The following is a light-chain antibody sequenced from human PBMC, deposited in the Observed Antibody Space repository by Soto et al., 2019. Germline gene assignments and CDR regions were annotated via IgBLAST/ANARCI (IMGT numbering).Light chain of an antibody. Sequence: EIVMTQSPATLSVSPGERATLSYRASQSVTSSSIAWHQQKPGQAPRLLIYGASSRATGIPDRFSASGSGTDFTLTISRLESEDSAVYYCQHYGSSPGLTFGGGTKVDI. J-gene: IGKJ4*01. CDR3: QHYGSSPGLT. CDR1: QSVTSSS. CDR2: GAS. V-gene: IGKV3-20*01.